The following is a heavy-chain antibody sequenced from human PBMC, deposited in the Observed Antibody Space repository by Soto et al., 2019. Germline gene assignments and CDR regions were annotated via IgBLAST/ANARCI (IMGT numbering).Heavy chain of an antibody. D-gene: IGHD2-15*01. CDR2: VNPQNGNT. CDR1: GYTFRDFG. CDR3: AILDRSAWWAFDF. Sequence: VQLVQSEVEVKKPGASVKVSCETSGYTFRDFGIGWVRQAPGQGLQWLGWVNPQNGNTNTAQTFQHRVTFSTLTSPKKAFMELTNLRLDYTAMYYCAILDRSAWWAFDFWGQGTLVTVSS. V-gene: IGHV1-18*04. J-gene: IGHJ4*02.